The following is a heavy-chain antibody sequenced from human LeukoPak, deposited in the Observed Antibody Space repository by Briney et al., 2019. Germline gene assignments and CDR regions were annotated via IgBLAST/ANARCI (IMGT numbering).Heavy chain of an antibody. V-gene: IGHV3-48*01. CDR2: ISSSSWTM. J-gene: IGHJ4*02. Sequence: PGGSLRLSCTASGFIFSRNSMNWVRQAPGKGLEWVSYISSSSWTMYYADSVKGRFTISRDNSKNTLYLQMNSLRAEDTAVYYCAKDRRGSSWPYDYWGQGTLVTVSS. D-gene: IGHD6-13*01. CDR1: GFIFSRNS. CDR3: AKDRRGSSWPYDY.